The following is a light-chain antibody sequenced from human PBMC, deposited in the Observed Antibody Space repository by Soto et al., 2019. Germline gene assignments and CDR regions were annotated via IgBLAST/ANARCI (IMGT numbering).Light chain of an antibody. Sequence: QSVLTQPASVSGSPGQSITISCTGTSSDVGGYNYVSWYQHHPGKAPRLMIYASSNRPSGVSHRFSGSRSGNTASLTISGLQAEDEADFYCCSYGGSFPYVFGTGTKLTVL. J-gene: IGLJ1*01. V-gene: IGLV2-14*01. CDR2: ASS. CDR1: SSDVGGYNY. CDR3: CSYGGSFPYV.